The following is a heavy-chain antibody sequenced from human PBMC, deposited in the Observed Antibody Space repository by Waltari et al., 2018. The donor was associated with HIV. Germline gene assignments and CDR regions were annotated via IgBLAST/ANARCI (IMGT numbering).Heavy chain of an antibody. J-gene: IGHJ5*02. CDR3: ARGNAWFDT. V-gene: IGHV4-61*03. D-gene: IGHD2-8*01. Sequence: QVHLQESGPGLLEPSETLSLTCSVFGASVINSGYFWSWIRQSSGQALEWIGYVYYTGKTDYNPSRRSRVNMSLGTNHCALTLRSVTAADTALYYCARGNAWFDTWGQGAPV. CDR1: GASVINSGYF. CDR2: VYYTGKT.